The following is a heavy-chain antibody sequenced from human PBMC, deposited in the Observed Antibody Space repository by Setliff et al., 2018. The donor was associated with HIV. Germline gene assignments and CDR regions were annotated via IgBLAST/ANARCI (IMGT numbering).Heavy chain of an antibody. CDR1: GYTFTDYY. V-gene: IGHV1-69-2*01. Sequence: EASVKVSCKVSGYTFTDYYMHWVQQAPGKGLEWMGLVDPEDGETIYAEKFQGRVTITADTSTDTAYMELSSLRSEDTAVYYCATSSAGLCLDYWGQGTLVTVSS. J-gene: IGHJ4*02. CDR2: VDPEDGET. CDR3: ATSSAGLCLDY. D-gene: IGHD2-2*01.